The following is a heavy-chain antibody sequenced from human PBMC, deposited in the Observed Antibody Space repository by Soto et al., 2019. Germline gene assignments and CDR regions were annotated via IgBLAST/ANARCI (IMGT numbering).Heavy chain of an antibody. CDR2: IYYSGST. CDR1: GGSISSYY. J-gene: IGHJ5*02. CDR3: ARLGAQEIDP. V-gene: IGHV4-59*08. Sequence: SETLSLTCTVSGGSISSYYWSWIRQPPGKGLEWIGYIYYSGSTNYNPSLKSRVTISVDTSKNQFSLKLSSVTAADTAVYYCARLGAQEIDPWGQGTLVTVSS. D-gene: IGHD3-16*01.